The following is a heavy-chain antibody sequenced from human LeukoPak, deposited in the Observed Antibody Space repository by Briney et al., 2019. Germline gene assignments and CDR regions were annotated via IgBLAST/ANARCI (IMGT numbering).Heavy chain of an antibody. J-gene: IGHJ4*02. CDR3: ARHLTVTTKHFDY. V-gene: IGHV4-59*11. D-gene: IGHD4-17*01. Sequence: PSETLSLTCTVSGDSISSHYWSWIRQPPGKGLEWIGYIYYSGSTNYNPSLKSRVTISVDTSKNQFSLKLSSVTAADTAVYYCARHLTVTTKHFDYWGQGTLVTVSS. CDR2: IYYSGST. CDR1: GDSISSHY.